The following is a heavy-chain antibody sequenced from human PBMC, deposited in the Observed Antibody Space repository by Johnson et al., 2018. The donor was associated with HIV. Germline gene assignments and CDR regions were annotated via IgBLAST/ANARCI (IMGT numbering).Heavy chain of an antibody. CDR2: INQYGSEE. J-gene: IGHJ3*02. V-gene: IGHV3-7*05. Sequence: EQLVESGGGLVQPGGSLRLSCAASGFAFGSYWMHWVRQAPGKGLQWVANINQYGSEEYYVDSVKGRFTISRENAKNSMYLQRNTLNAEDTAVYYCASSTVMMTDDAFDIWGQGTVVTVSP. CDR3: ASSTVMMTDDAFDI. CDR1: GFAFGSYW. D-gene: IGHD4-11*01.